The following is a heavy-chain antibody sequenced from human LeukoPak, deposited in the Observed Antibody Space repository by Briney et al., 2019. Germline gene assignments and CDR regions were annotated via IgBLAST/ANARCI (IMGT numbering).Heavy chain of an antibody. CDR1: GDSISSYY. Sequence: NXSETLSLTCTVSGDSISSYYWSWIRQPPGKGLEWIGYIYYSGSTNYNPSLKSRVTISVDTSKNQFSLKLSSVTAADTAVYYCARLGGGSGYYYFDYWGQGTLVTVSS. CDR2: IYYSGST. CDR3: ARLGGGSGYYYFDY. J-gene: IGHJ4*02. V-gene: IGHV4-59*01. D-gene: IGHD3-22*01.